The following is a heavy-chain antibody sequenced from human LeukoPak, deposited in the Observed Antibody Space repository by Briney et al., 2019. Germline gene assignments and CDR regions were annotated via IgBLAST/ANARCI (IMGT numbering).Heavy chain of an antibody. CDR3: ASRDQSCSGSRCYPIDY. J-gene: IGHJ4*02. V-gene: IGHV3-66*01. CDR2: IYSGGST. CDR1: GFTVSNNY. D-gene: IGHD2-15*01. Sequence: GGSLRLSCAASGFTVSNNYMSWVRQAPGKGLEWVSLIYSGGSTNYADSVKGRFTISRDNSKNTLYLQMNSLRVEDTAVYYCASRDQSCSGSRCYPIDYWGQGTLVTVSS.